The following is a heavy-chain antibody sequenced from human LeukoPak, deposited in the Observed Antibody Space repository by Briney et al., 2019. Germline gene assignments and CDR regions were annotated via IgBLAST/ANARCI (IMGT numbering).Heavy chain of an antibody. Sequence: GSLRLSCAASGFTFSSYAMSWVRQAPGKGLEWVAVIWYDGSNKYYADSVKGRFTISRDNSKNSLYLEMNSLRAEDTAVYYCVRDMAIVGPLLDYWDQETLVIVSS. V-gene: IGHV3-33*08. D-gene: IGHD3-22*01. J-gene: IGHJ4*02. CDR2: IWYDGSNK. CDR1: GFTFSSYA. CDR3: VRDMAIVGPLLDY.